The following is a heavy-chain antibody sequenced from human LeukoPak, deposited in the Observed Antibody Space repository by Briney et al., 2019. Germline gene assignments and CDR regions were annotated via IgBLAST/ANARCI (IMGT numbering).Heavy chain of an antibody. J-gene: IGHJ2*01. CDR2: IDTSGNT. CDR3: ARVSSSWYQDWYFDL. V-gene: IGHV4-4*07. CDR1: GGSISSYY. Sequence: SETLSLTCTVSGGSISSYYWSWIRQPPGKGLERIGRIDTSGNTNYKPSLKSRVTMSVDTSKNQFSLKLNSVTAADTAVYYCARVSSSWYQDWYFDLWGRGTLVTVSS. D-gene: IGHD6-13*01.